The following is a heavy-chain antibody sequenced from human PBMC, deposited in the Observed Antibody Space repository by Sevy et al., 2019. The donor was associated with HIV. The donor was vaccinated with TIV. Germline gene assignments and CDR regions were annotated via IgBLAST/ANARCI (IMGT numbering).Heavy chain of an antibody. CDR1: GFTFSSYW. V-gene: IGHV3-74*01. Sequence: GGSLRLSCAASGFTFSSYWMHWVRQAPGKGLLWVSLINGDGGSANYADSVKGRFIISRDNAKNTLYLQMNSLRAEDTAIYFCAKRGGQYDLGMDVWGQGTTVTVSS. J-gene: IGHJ6*02. D-gene: IGHD1-1*01. CDR2: INGDGGSA. CDR3: AKRGGQYDLGMDV.